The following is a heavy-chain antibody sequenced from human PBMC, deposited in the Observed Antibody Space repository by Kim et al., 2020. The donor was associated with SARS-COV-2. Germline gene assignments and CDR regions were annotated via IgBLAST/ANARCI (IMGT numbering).Heavy chain of an antibody. CDR3: AREGGKRITIFGVADY. CDR1: GYTFTSYY. Sequence: ASVKVSCKASGYTFTSYYMHWVRQAPGQGLEWMGIINPSGGSTSYAQKFQGRVTMTRDTSTSTVYMELSSLRSEDTAVYYCAREGGKRITIFGVADYWGQGTLVTVSS. V-gene: IGHV1-46*01. CDR2: INPSGGST. J-gene: IGHJ4*02. D-gene: IGHD3-3*01.